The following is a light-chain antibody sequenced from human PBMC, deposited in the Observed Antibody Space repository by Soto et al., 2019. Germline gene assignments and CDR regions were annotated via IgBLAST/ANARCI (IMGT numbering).Light chain of an antibody. J-gene: IGLJ3*02. CDR2: EVN. CDR3: CSYAGDKTWV. V-gene: IGLV2-8*01. Sequence: QSALTQPPSASGSPGQSVAISCTGTSSDVGGYNYVSWYQQHPGKAPKLMIYEVNKRPSGVPDRFSGSKSGNTASLTVSGLQAEDEADYYCCSYAGDKTWVFGGGTKLTVL. CDR1: SSDVGGYNY.